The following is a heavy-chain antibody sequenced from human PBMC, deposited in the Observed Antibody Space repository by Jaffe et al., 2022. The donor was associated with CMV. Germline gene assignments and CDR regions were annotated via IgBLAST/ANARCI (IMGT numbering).Heavy chain of an antibody. CDR2: ISYDGSNK. V-gene: IGHV3-30*18. CDR1: GFTFSSYG. Sequence: QVQLVESGGGVVQPGRSLRLSCAASGFTFSSYGMHWVRQAPGKGLEWVAVISYDGSNKYYADSVKGRFTISRDNSKNTLYLQMNSLRAEDTAVYYCAKAIGYDNYYYYGMDVWGQGTTVTVSS. CDR3: AKAIGYDNYYYYGMDV. D-gene: IGHD5-18*01. J-gene: IGHJ6*02.